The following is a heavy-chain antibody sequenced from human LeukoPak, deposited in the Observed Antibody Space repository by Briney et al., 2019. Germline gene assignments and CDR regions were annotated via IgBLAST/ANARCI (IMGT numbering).Heavy chain of an antibody. CDR3: ANPCSDGVCYPDY. CDR2: ISSSSSTI. J-gene: IGHJ4*02. Sequence: GGSLRLSCAASGFTFSSYSMNWVRQAPGKGLEWVSYISSSSSTIYYADSVKGRFTTSRDDSRNTLYLQMDSLRVEDTAVYYCANPCSDGVCYPDYWGQGTLVTVSS. D-gene: IGHD2-21*02. CDR1: GFTFSSYS. V-gene: IGHV3-48*01.